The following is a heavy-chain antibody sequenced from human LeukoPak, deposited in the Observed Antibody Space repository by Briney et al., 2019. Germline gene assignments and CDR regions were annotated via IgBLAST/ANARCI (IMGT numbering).Heavy chain of an antibody. CDR1: GGSFSGYY. V-gene: IGHV4-34*01. J-gene: IGHJ6*03. Sequence: SETLSLTCAVYGGSFSGYYWSWIRQPPGKGLEWIGEINHSGSTNYNPSLKSRVTISVDTSKNQFSLKLSSVTAADTAVYHCARDRFDSGYGYYYCYMDVWGKGTTVTVSS. D-gene: IGHD5-12*01. CDR3: ARDRFDSGYGYYYCYMDV. CDR2: INHSGST.